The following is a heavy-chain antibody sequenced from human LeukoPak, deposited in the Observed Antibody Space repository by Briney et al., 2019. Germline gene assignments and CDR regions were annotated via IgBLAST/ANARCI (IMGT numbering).Heavy chain of an antibody. CDR1: GFTFSSYD. Sequence: GRSLRLSCAASGFTFSSYDMHWVRQAPGKGLEWVSAISGSGGSTYYADSVKGRFTISRDNSKNTLYLQMNSLRAEDTAIYYCAKKLSEATAIYYYYMDVWGKGTMVTVSS. D-gene: IGHD5-24*01. J-gene: IGHJ6*03. CDR2: ISGSGGST. V-gene: IGHV3-23*01. CDR3: AKKLSEATAIYYYYMDV.